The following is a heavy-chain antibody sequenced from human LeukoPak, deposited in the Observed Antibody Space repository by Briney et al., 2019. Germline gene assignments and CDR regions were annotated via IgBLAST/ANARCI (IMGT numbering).Heavy chain of an antibody. CDR1: GFTFSVYG. J-gene: IGHJ4*02. CDR2: IWHDGTIK. Sequence: GRSLRLSCAASGFTFSVYGMHWVRRAPGKGLEWVAVIWHDGTIKYYADSVKGRFTISRDNSDDTLYLQMNSLRAEDTAVYYCARAVGPFDYWGQGTLVTVSS. V-gene: IGHV3-33*01. CDR3: ARAVGPFDY.